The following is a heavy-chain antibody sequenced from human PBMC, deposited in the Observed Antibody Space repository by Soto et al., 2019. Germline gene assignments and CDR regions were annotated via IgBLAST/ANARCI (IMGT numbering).Heavy chain of an antibody. CDR2: ISYDSTKT. Sequence: QVQLVESGGGVVQPGRSLRLSCAASGFTFNSYGMHWVRQGPGNGLEWVAFISYDSTKTYYADSFKGRFTISRDNSNSALYVQMNSLTGEDTAVYYCARTRSAWSDFHYYSLDVWGKGTTVTVSS. CDR1: GFTFNSYG. CDR3: ARTRSAWSDFHYYSLDV. D-gene: IGHD1-26*01. J-gene: IGHJ6*04. V-gene: IGHV3-30*03.